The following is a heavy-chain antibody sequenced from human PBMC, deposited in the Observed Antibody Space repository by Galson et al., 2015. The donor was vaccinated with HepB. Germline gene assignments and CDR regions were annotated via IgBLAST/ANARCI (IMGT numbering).Heavy chain of an antibody. J-gene: IGHJ4*02. Sequence: SLRLSCAASGFTFSVYTMNWVRQAPGKGLEWVSAVRGSDTGTWYADSVKGRFTISRDDSKNTVFLQLNSLRAEDTAIYYCAKDSGLGGEDYWGQGILVTVSS. V-gene: IGHV3-23*01. CDR2: VRGSDTGT. D-gene: IGHD3-16*01. CDR3: AKDSGLGGEDY. CDR1: GFTFSVYT.